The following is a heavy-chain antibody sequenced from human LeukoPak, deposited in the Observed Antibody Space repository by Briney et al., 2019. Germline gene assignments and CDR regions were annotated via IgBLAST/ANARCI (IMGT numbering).Heavy chain of an antibody. CDR2: IYTSGST. D-gene: IGHD1-26*01. J-gene: IGHJ3*02. Sequence: PSQTLSLTCTVSGGSISSGSYYWSWIRQPAGKGLEWIGRIYTSGSTNYNPSLKSRVIISVDTSKNQFSLKLSSVTAADTAVYYCAGLVGARFIAFDIWGQGTMVTVSS. CDR3: AGLVGARFIAFDI. V-gene: IGHV4-61*02. CDR1: GGSISSGSYY.